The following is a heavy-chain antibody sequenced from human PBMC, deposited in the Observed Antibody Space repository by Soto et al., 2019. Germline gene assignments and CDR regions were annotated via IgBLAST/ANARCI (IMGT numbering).Heavy chain of an antibody. V-gene: IGHV3-7*05. D-gene: IGHD3-3*01. CDR3: ARLRFILLERDFDF. Sequence: EVQLVESGGGLVQPGGSLRLSCAASGFTFTSYWMSWVRQAPGKGLEWVANIKQDGSSKYYGDYVKGRFTVSRDNAKSSIYLQMDRLREDDTAVYRCARLRFILLERDFDFWGQGSLVTVSS. J-gene: IGHJ4*02. CDR2: IKQDGSSK. CDR1: GFTFTSYW.